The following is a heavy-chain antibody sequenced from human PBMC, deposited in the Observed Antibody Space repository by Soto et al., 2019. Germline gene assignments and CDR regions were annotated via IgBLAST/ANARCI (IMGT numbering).Heavy chain of an antibody. CDR3: AAWSSGHYYYGMDV. CDR1: GYTFTGYY. D-gene: IGHD3-10*01. CDR2: INPNSGGT. Sequence: ASVEVSCRSSGYTFTGYYIHWVRQAPGQWLECVGWINPNSGGTNYAQKFQGRVTMTRDTSISTAYMELSRLRSDDTAVYYCAAWSSGHYYYGMDVWGQGTTVTFSS. V-gene: IGHV1-2*02. J-gene: IGHJ6*02.